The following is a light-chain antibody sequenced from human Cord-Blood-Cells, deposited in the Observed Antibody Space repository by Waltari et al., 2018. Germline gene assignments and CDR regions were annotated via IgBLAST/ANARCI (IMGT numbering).Light chain of an antibody. Sequence: QSALPQPRSVSGSPGPSVTIPCTGTSSAVGGYNYVSWYQQHPGKAPKLMIYDVSKRPSGVPDRFSGSKSGNTASLTISGLQAEDEADYYCCSYAGSYNVVFGGGTKLTVL. J-gene: IGLJ2*01. V-gene: IGLV2-11*01. CDR1: SSAVGGYNY. CDR2: DVS. CDR3: CSYAGSYNVV.